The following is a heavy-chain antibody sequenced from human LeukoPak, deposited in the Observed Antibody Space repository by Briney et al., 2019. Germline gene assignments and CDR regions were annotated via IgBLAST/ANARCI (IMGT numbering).Heavy chain of an antibody. J-gene: IGHJ4*02. D-gene: IGHD3-10*01. CDR3: AVDYGSGSYYFDY. Sequence: PSETLSLTCAVYGGSFSGYYWSWIRQPPGKGLEWIGEINHSGSTNYNPSLKSRVTISVDTSKNQFSLKLSSVTAADTAVYYCAVDYGSGSYYFDYWGQGTLVTVSS. CDR2: INHSGST. V-gene: IGHV4-34*01. CDR1: GGSFSGYY.